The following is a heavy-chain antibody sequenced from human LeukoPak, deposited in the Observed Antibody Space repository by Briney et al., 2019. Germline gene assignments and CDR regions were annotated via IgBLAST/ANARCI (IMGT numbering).Heavy chain of an antibody. Sequence: PGGSLRLSCAASGFTFSSYGMHWVRQAPGKGLEWVAVIWYDGSNKYYADSVKGRFTISRDNSKNTLYLQMNSLRAEDTAVYYCARDRKWLLAQVTRDAFDIWGQGTMVTVSS. J-gene: IGHJ3*02. D-gene: IGHD5-12*01. CDR2: IWYDGSNK. CDR1: GFTFSSYG. V-gene: IGHV3-33*01. CDR3: ARDRKWLLAQVTRDAFDI.